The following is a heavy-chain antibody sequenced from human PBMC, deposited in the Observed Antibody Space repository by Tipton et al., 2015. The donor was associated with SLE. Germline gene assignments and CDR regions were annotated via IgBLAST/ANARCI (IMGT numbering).Heavy chain of an antibody. V-gene: IGHV4-59*11. Sequence: TLSLTCTVSGDSFINHYWSWIRQPPGKGLEWIGNINYSGTTYFNPSLKSRVTISVATSKIQFSLRLSSVTAADTAVYYCARAIGANYFHFWGQGTLVTVSS. CDR3: ARAIGANYFHF. CDR1: GDSFINHY. D-gene: IGHD3-16*01. CDR2: INYSGTT. J-gene: IGHJ4*02.